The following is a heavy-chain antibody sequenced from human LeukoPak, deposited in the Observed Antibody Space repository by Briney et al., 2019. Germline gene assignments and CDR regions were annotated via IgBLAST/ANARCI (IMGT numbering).Heavy chain of an antibody. D-gene: IGHD3-22*01. Sequence: PGGSLRLSCAASGFTFSSYAMSWVRQAPGKGLEWVSAISGSGGSTYYADSVKGRFTISRDNSKNTLYLQMNSLRAEDTAVYYCAKDKSPHYYDSSGYLYWGQGTLVTVPS. V-gene: IGHV3-23*01. CDR3: AKDKSPHYYDSSGYLY. J-gene: IGHJ4*02. CDR2: ISGSGGST. CDR1: GFTFSSYA.